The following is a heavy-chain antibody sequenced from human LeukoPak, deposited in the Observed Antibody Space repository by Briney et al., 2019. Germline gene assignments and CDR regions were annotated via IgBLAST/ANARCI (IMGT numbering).Heavy chain of an antibody. D-gene: IGHD3-3*01. V-gene: IGHV4-38-2*02. J-gene: IGHJ5*02. CDR3: ARDQAGTIFGVVIHNWFDP. CDR1: GYSISSGYY. CDR2: IYHSGST. Sequence: PSETLSLTCTVSGYSISSGYYWGWIRQPPGKGLEWIGSIYHSGSTYYNPYLKSRVTISVDTSKNQFSLKLSSVTAADTAMYYCARDQAGTIFGVVIHNWFDPWGQGTLVTVSS.